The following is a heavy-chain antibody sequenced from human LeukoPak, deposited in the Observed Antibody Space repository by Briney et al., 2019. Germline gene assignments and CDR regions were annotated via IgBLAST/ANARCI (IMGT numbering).Heavy chain of an antibody. CDR3: VYGDYGGGFDY. CDR1: GFTFSSYW. Sequence: GGSLRLSCAASGFTFSSYWMNWVRQAPGKGLEWVANIKQDGSEKYYVASVKGRFTISRDNAKSSLYLQMNSLRAEDTAMYYCVYGDYGGGFDYWGQGTLVTVSS. V-gene: IGHV3-7*03. D-gene: IGHD4-17*01. J-gene: IGHJ4*02. CDR2: IKQDGSEK.